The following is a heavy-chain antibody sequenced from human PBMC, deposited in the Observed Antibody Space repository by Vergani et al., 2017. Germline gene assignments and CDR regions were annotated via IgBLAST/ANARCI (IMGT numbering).Heavy chain of an antibody. CDR1: GFTFSSYW. Sequence: EVQLVESGGGLVQPGGSLRLSCAASGFTFSSYWMSWVRQAPGKGLEWVANIKQDGSEKYYVDSVKGRFTISRDNANNSLYLQMNSLGAEDTAVYYCAGGVLLWFGELFHDAFDIWGQGTMVTVSS. D-gene: IGHD3-10*01. J-gene: IGHJ3*02. V-gene: IGHV3-7*04. CDR3: AGGVLLWFGELFHDAFDI. CDR2: IKQDGSEK.